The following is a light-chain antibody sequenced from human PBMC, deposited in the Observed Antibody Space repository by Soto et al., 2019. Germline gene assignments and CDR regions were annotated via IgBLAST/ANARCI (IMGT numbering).Light chain of an antibody. V-gene: IGKV3-15*01. Sequence: EIVMTQSPATLSVSPGERATLSCRASQSVSSNLAWYQQKPGQGPRLLIYGASTRATGIPARFSGSGSGTDFTLTISSLQSEDFAVYYCQQSNIWPRAFGQGTKV. J-gene: IGKJ1*01. CDR2: GAS. CDR1: QSVSSN. CDR3: QQSNIWPRA.